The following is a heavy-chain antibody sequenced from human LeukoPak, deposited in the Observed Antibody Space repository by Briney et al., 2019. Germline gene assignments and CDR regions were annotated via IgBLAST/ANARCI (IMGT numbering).Heavy chain of an antibody. D-gene: IGHD5-18*01. Sequence: GGSLRLSCAASGFTFDDYAMHWVRQAPGKGLEWVSGISWNSGSIGYADSVKGRFTISRDNSKNTLYLQMNSLRAEDTAVYYCAKGYSYGYLNWFDPWGQGTLVTVSS. CDR1: GFTFDDYA. V-gene: IGHV3-9*01. J-gene: IGHJ5*02. CDR2: ISWNSGSI. CDR3: AKGYSYGYLNWFDP.